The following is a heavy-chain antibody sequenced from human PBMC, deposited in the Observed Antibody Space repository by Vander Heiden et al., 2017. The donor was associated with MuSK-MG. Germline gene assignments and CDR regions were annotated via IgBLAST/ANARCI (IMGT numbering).Heavy chain of an antibody. CDR1: GFTSSSYP. V-gene: IGHV3-23*01. D-gene: IGHD4-17*01. J-gene: IGHJ4*02. CDR3: AKSRAHTTVVNPDFDY. CDR2: ISANGDVS. Sequence: EVQLLESGGGFVQPGGSLRLSCAASGFTSSSYPMTWVRQAPGKGLEWVSSISANGDVSYYADSVRGRFTISRDDSQNTLSLRMNNLRAEDTAVYYCAKSRAHTTVVNPDFDYWGQGTLVTVSS.